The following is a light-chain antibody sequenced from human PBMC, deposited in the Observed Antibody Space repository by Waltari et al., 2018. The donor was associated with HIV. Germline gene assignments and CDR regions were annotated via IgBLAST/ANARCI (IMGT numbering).Light chain of an antibody. CDR1: RSNIGTNT. Sequence: QSVLTQPASASGNPGQRVTISCSGSRSNIGTNTVRWYQQLPATAPKLLIFSDDQRRAGFPDRFSGSKSGTSASLAISGLQFEDEAVYFCAVWDDSLDGQPVFGGGTLLTV. J-gene: IGLJ7*01. CDR2: SDD. V-gene: IGLV1-44*01. CDR3: AVWDDSLDGQPV.